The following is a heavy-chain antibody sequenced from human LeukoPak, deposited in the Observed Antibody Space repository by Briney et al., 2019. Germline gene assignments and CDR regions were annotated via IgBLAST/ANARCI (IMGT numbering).Heavy chain of an antibody. V-gene: IGHV3-21*01. Sequence: PGGSLRLSCAASGFTFSTYNMNWVRQAPGKGLEWVSFISSTSSYIFYADSVKGRFTISRDNAKNSLFLQMNSLRAEDTAVYYCARDGRTGTTGFDWFDPWGQGTLVTVSS. CDR1: GFTFSTYN. CDR2: ISSTSSYI. J-gene: IGHJ5*02. D-gene: IGHD1-7*01. CDR3: ARDGRTGTTGFDWFDP.